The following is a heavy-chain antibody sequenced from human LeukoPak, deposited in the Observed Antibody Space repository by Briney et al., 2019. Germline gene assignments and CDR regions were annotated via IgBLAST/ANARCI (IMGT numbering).Heavy chain of an antibody. J-gene: IGHJ3*02. D-gene: IGHD5-18*01. CDR1: GGSISSGGYS. CDR3: ARDLPPPYSYGPSDAFDI. CDR2: IYHSGST. Sequence: SETLSLTCAVSGGSISSGGYSWSWIRQPPGKGLEWVGYIYHSGSTYYNPSLKSRVTISVDRSKNQFSLKLSSVTAADTAVYYCARDLPPPYSYGPSDAFDIWGQGTMVTVSS. V-gene: IGHV4-30-2*01.